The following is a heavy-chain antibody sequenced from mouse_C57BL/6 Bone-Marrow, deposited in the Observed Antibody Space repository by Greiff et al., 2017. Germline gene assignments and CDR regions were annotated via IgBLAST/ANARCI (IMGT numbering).Heavy chain of an antibody. CDR2: IHPNSGST. CDR3: AKDDGYPFYAMDY. J-gene: IGHJ4*01. CDR1: GYTFTSYW. V-gene: IGHV1-64*01. Sequence: QVQLKQSGAELVKPGASVKLSCKASGYTFTSYWMHWVKQRPGQGLEWIGMIHPNSGSTNYNEKFKSKATLTVDKSSSTAYMQLSSLTSEDSAVYYCAKDDGYPFYAMDYWGQGTSVTVSS. D-gene: IGHD2-3*01.